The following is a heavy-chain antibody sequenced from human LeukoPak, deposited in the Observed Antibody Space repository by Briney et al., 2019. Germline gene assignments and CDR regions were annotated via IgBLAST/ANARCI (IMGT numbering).Heavy chain of an antibody. J-gene: IGHJ4*02. CDR1: GFTFSSYG. CDR2: ISYDGSNK. D-gene: IGHD2-21*02. V-gene: IGHV3-30*18. CDR3: AKVDVVVTAISGFDH. Sequence: GGSLRLFCAASGFTFSSYGMHWGRQAPGKGLEWVAVISYDGSNKYYADSVKGRFTISRDNSKNTLYLQMNSLRAEDTAVYYCAKVDVVVTAISGFDHWGQGTLVTVSS.